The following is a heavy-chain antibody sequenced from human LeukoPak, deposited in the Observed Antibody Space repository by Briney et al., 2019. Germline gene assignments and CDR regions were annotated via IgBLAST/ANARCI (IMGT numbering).Heavy chain of an antibody. V-gene: IGHV3-23*01. D-gene: IGHD1-26*01. CDR2: INGYVT. CDR3: AKDLWELLPPDYFDY. Sequence: GGSLRLSCAASGLTFSSSAFSWVRQAPGKGLEWVSAINGYVTYYADSVKGRFTISRDNSKNTLYLQMNSLRAEDTAVYYCAKDLWELLPPDYFDYWGQGTLVTVSS. CDR1: GLTFSSSA. J-gene: IGHJ4*02.